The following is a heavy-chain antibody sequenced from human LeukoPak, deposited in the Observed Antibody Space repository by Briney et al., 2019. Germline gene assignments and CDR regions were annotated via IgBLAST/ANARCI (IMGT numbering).Heavy chain of an antibody. CDR1: GFTFSSYG. V-gene: IGHV3-30*02. CDR2: IRYDGSNK. J-gene: IGHJ6*03. Sequence: PGGSLRLSCAASGFTFSSYGMHWVRQALGKGLEWVAFIRYDGSNKYYADSVKGRFTISRDNSKNTLYLQMNSLRAEDTAVYYCAKDGGSYSIPYYMDVWGKGTTVTISS. D-gene: IGHD1-26*01. CDR3: AKDGGSYSIPYYMDV.